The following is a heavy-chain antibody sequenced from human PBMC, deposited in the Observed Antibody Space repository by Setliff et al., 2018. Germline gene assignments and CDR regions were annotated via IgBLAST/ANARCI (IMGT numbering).Heavy chain of an antibody. CDR3: AREDGPNCYYYYMDI. Sequence: SETLSLTCTLSGGSISSGNYYWSWIRQPAGKGLEWIGHIQTSGTTNYNPSLKSRVTISVDTSKNQFSLKLSAVTAAATAVYFCAREDGPNCYYYYMDIWGKGTTVTVSS. CDR1: GGSISSGNYY. V-gene: IGHV4-61*09. CDR2: IQTSGTT. J-gene: IGHJ6*03. D-gene: IGHD2-15*01.